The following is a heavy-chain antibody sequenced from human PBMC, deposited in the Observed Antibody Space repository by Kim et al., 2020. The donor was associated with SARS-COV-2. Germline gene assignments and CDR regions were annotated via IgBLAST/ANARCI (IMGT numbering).Heavy chain of an antibody. Sequence: ASVKVSCKASGYPFTAFFIHWVRQAPGQGLEWVGWLNTDSGATNYAQKFQGRVTMTRDTSINIAYMELSSLTSDDTAVYYCATDFNWSYDHWGQGTLITV. CDR1: GYPFTAFF. D-gene: IGHD1-7*01. J-gene: IGHJ5*02. V-gene: IGHV1-2*02. CDR3: ATDFNWSYDH. CDR2: LNTDSGAT.